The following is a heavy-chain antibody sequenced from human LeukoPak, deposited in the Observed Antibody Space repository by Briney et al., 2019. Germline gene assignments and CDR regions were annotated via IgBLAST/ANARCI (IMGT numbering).Heavy chain of an antibody. J-gene: IGHJ4*02. CDR1: GGSISSSSYY. Sequence: SETLSLTCTVSGGSISSSSYYWGWIRQPPGKGLEWIGSIYYSGSTNYNPSLKSRVTISVDTSKNQFSLKLSSVTAADTAVYYCARDPQSEAYFDYWGQGTLVTVSS. V-gene: IGHV4-39*07. CDR2: IYYSGST. CDR3: ARDPQSEAYFDY.